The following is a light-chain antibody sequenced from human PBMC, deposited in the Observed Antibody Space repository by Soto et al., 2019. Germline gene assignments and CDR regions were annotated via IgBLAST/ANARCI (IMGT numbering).Light chain of an antibody. V-gene: IGLV2-8*01. CDR2: EVS. Sequence: QSVLTQPPSASGSPGQSVTICCTGTSSDVGAYNYVSWYQQHPGKAPKLMIFEVSKRPSGVPDRFSGSKSGNTASLTVSGLQAEDEADYYCSSYAGSSNFVFGTGTKLTVL. CDR1: SSDVGAYNY. CDR3: SSYAGSSNFV. J-gene: IGLJ1*01.